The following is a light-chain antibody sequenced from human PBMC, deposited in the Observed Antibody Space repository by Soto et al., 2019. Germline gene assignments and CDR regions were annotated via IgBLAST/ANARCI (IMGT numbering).Light chain of an antibody. CDR3: SSYTTSSTRV. Sequence: QSALTQPASVSGSPGQSITISCTGTSSDVGGYNYVSWYQQHPGKAPKLLIYEVSNRPSGVSNRFSGSKSGNTASLTVSGLQAEDEGYYYCSSYTTSSTRVFGGGTKVTVL. J-gene: IGLJ3*02. CDR2: EVS. V-gene: IGLV2-14*01. CDR1: SSDVGGYNY.